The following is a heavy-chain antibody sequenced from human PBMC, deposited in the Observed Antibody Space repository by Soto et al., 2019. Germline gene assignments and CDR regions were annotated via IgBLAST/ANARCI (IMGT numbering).Heavy chain of an antibody. CDR3: ARARGLTTVTTRYYYYMDV. V-gene: IGHV4-34*01. D-gene: IGHD4-17*01. J-gene: IGHJ6*03. CDR2: INHSGST. CDR1: GGSFSGYY. Sequence: SETLSLTCAVYGGSFSGYYWSWIRQPPGKGLEWIGEINHSGSTNYNPSLKSRVTISVDTSKNQFSLKLSSVTAADTAVYYCARARGLTTVTTRYYYYMDVWGKGTTVTVSS.